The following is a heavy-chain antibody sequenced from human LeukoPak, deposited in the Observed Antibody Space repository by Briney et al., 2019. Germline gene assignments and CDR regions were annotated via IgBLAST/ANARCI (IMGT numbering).Heavy chain of an antibody. J-gene: IGHJ3*02. CDR1: GFTFSSDG. CDR2: ILYDGSNK. V-gene: IGHV3-33*06. Sequence: GGSLRLSCAASGFTFSSDGMYWGRHAPGKGQDWVAVILYDGSNKYYADSVKGRFTISRDNSKNTLYLQMKRLRAEDTAVYYCAKDERTYSWNLVDAFDIWGQGTMVTVSS. CDR3: AKDERTYSWNLVDAFDI. D-gene: IGHD1-7*01.